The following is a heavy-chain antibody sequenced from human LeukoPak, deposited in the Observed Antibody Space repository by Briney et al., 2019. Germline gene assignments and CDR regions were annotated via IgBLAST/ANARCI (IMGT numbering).Heavy chain of an antibody. CDR3: ARDRIRSGYSADY. D-gene: IGHD3-22*01. Sequence: GGSLRLSCAASVFTFSSYWMSWVRQAPGKGQEWVANIKQDGREKYYVDSVKGRFTISRDNAKNSLYLQMNSLRAEDTAVYYCARDRIRSGYSADYWGQGTLVTVSS. CDR1: VFTFSSYW. V-gene: IGHV3-7*01. J-gene: IGHJ4*02. CDR2: IKQDGREK.